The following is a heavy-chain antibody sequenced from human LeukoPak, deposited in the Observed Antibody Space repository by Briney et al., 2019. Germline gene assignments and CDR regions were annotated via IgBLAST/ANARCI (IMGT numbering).Heavy chain of an antibody. D-gene: IGHD3-10*01. CDR2: IIPILGIA. Sequence: ASVKVSCKASGGTFSSYAISWVRQAPGQGLEWMGRIIPILGIANYAQKFQGRVTITADKSTSTAYMELSSLRSEDTAVYYCARSGPRYYYGSGSYWDEFDYWGQGTLVTVSS. CDR3: ARSGPRYYYGSGSYWDEFDY. CDR1: GGTFSSYA. V-gene: IGHV1-69*04. J-gene: IGHJ4*02.